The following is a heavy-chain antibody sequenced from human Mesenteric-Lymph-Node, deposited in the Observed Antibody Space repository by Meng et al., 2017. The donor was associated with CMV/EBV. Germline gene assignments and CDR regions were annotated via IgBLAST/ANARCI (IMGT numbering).Heavy chain of an antibody. Sequence: AASGFTFSSYGMHWVRQAPGKGLEWVTFIRYDGSDKYYADSVKGRFTIPRDNSKNTLYVQMNSLRPEDTAVYYCAKDISGTLGWFDPWGQGTLVTVSS. CDR1: GFTFSSYG. V-gene: IGHV3-30*02. CDR2: IRYDGSDK. D-gene: IGHD1-26*01. CDR3: AKDISGTLGWFDP. J-gene: IGHJ5*02.